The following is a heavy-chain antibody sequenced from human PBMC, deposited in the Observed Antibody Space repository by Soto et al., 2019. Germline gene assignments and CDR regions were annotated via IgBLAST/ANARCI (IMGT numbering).Heavy chain of an antibody. Sequence: PSETLSLTCTVSGGAINNYYWTWIRQPAGKGLEWIGRIYSSGSTKYNPSLQSRVTMSLDTSKNQFSLSLTSVTAADTAVYYCARGQRFSDWFDPWGQGTLVTVSS. CDR3: ARGQRFSDWFDP. CDR2: IYSSGST. D-gene: IGHD3-3*01. J-gene: IGHJ5*02. CDR1: GGAINNYY. V-gene: IGHV4-4*07.